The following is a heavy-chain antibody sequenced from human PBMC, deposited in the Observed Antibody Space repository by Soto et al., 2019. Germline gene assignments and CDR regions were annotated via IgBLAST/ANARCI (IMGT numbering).Heavy chain of an antibody. V-gene: IGHV2-5*02. CDR1: RFPRSTSGVD. CDR3: AHSTGYCIFGVCYTVYYGMDG. Sequence: EYGPPMRNHTQTIPLTSPFSRFPRSTSGVDEDWIRQPPGKALEWLALIYWDDDKRYSPSLKSRLTITKDTSKNQVVLTMTNMEPVDTATYYCAHSTGYCIFGVCYTVYYGMDGWGQGITVTVTS. J-gene: IGHJ6*02. D-gene: IGHD2-8*01. CDR2: IYWDDDK.